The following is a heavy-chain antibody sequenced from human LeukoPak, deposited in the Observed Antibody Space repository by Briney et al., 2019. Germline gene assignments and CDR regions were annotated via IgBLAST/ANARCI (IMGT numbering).Heavy chain of an antibody. J-gene: IGHJ4*02. Sequence: ASVKVSCKASGYTLTDYFMHWVRQAPGRRLEWMGWINPNNGDTHYAQKFQGRVTMTRDTSISTAYMDLSRLRSDDTAVYYCARVIVGAVVYAYWGQGTLVTVSS. CDR3: ARVIVGAVVYAY. V-gene: IGHV1-2*02. CDR1: GYTLTDYF. CDR2: INPNNGDT. D-gene: IGHD1-26*01.